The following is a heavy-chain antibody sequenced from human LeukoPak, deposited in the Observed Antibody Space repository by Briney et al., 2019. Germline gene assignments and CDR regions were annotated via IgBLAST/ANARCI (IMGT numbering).Heavy chain of an antibody. Sequence: GGSLRLSCEASGFTFSVYGVNWVRQAPGKGLEWISYIGSSSSIKYYADSVKGRFTISRNNAKNSLYLQMNSLRAEDTAVYYCARDGMGPYYDSSLDYWGQGTLVTVSS. D-gene: IGHD3-22*01. CDR1: GFTFSVYG. CDR2: IGSSSSIK. V-gene: IGHV3-48*04. J-gene: IGHJ4*02. CDR3: ARDGMGPYYDSSLDY.